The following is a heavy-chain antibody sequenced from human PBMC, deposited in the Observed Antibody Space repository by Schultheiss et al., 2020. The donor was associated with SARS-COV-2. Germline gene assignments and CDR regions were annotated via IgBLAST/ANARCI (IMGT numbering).Heavy chain of an antibody. CDR3: ARDVCSSTSCYGGFPNYYYMDV. CDR2: IYTSGST. CDR1: GGSISSYY. Sequence: SETLSLTCTVSGGSISSYYWSWIRQPPGKGLEWIGSIYTSGSTNYNPSLKSRVTISVDTSKNQFSLKLSSVTAADTAVYYCARDVCSSTSCYGGFPNYYYMDVWGKGTTVTVSS. J-gene: IGHJ6*03. D-gene: IGHD2-2*01. V-gene: IGHV4-59*01.